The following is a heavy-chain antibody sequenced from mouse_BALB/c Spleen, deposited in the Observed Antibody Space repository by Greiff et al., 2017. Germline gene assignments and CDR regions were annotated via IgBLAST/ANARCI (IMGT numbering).Heavy chain of an antibody. CDR1: GYTFTSYW. D-gene: IGHD2-4*01. V-gene: IGHV1-87*01. Sequence: VQLQQSGAELARPGASVKLSCKASGYTFTSYWMQWVKQRPGQGLEWIGAIYPGDGDTRYTQKFKGKATLTADKSSSTAYMQLSSLASEDSAVYYCARTGNYDYSAWFAYWGQGTLVTVSA. CDR3: ARTGNYDYSAWFAY. CDR2: IYPGDGDT. J-gene: IGHJ3*01.